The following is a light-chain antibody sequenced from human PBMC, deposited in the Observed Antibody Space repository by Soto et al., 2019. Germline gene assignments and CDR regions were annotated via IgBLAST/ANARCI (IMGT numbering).Light chain of an antibody. CDR1: NIGGKS. V-gene: IGLV3-21*02. Sequence: SYELTQPPSMSVAPGQTARITCGGNNIGGKSVHWYQQKPGQAPALVVYDDSDRPSGIPERISGSNSGNTATLTISRVEVGDEADYYCQVWDSSREHVVFGGGTKVTVL. CDR3: QVWDSSREHVV. CDR2: DDS. J-gene: IGLJ2*01.